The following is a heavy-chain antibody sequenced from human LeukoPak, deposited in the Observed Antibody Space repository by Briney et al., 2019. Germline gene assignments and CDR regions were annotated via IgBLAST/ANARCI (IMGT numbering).Heavy chain of an antibody. Sequence: PSETLSLTCAVYGGSFSGYYWSCIRQPPGKGLEWIGEINHSGSTNYNPSLKSRVTISVDTSKNQFPLKLSSVTAADTAVYYCAREVTPYLGFDYWGQGTLVTVSS. V-gene: IGHV4-34*01. CDR1: GGSFSGYY. CDR2: INHSGST. D-gene: IGHD2-21*02. CDR3: AREVTPYLGFDY. J-gene: IGHJ4*02.